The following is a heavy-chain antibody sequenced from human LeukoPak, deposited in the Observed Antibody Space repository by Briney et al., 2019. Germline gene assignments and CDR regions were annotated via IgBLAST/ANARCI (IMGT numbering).Heavy chain of an antibody. V-gene: IGHV3-74*01. D-gene: IGHD3-10*01. CDR2: INTDGSST. Sequence: PGGSLRLSCAASGFTFSSYWMHWVRQGPGQGLVWVSRINTDGSSTSYADSVKGRFTISRDNAKNTLYLQMNSLRAEDTAVYYCARVWFGEFEDWGQGALVTVSS. J-gene: IGHJ4*02. CDR1: GFTFSSYW. CDR3: ARVWFGEFED.